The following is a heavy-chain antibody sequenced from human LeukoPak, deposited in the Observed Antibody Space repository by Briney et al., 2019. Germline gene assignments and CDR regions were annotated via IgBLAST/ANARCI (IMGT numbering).Heavy chain of an antibody. J-gene: IGHJ4*02. CDR1: GFTFSNAW. D-gene: IGHD5-12*01. Sequence: GGSLRLSCAASGFTFSNAWMTWVRQAPGKGLEWVSYISSSSYTNYADSVKGRFTISRDNAKNSLYLQMNSLRAEDTAVYYCARDPSGYDFWGQGTLVTVSS. V-gene: IGHV3-11*05. CDR3: ARDPSGYDF. CDR2: ISSSSYT.